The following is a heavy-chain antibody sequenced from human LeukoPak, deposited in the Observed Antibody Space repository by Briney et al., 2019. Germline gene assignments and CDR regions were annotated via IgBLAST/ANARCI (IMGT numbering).Heavy chain of an antibody. J-gene: IGHJ5*02. CDR1: GFTFSSYS. D-gene: IGHD6-13*01. Sequence: PGGSLRLSCAASGFTFSSYSMNWVRQAPGKGLEWVSSISSSSSYIYYADSVKGRFTISRDNAKNSLYLQMSSLRAEDTAVYYCARQAAAHSWKNNWFDPWGQGTLVTVSS. CDR2: ISSSSSYI. V-gene: IGHV3-21*01. CDR3: ARQAAAHSWKNNWFDP.